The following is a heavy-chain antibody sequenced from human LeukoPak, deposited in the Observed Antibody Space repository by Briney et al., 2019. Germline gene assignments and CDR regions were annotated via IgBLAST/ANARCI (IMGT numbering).Heavy chain of an antibody. Sequence: PGGSLRLSCGASGFTFSSYWMSWVRQAPGKGLEWVANIKQDGSEKYYVDSVKGRFTISGDNAKNSLYLQMNSLRAEDTALYYCAKDINPLGGRTGGYFDYWGQGTLVTVSS. CDR1: GFTFSSYW. D-gene: IGHD4-23*01. V-gene: IGHV3-7*03. J-gene: IGHJ4*02. CDR3: AKDINPLGGRTGGYFDY. CDR2: IKQDGSEK.